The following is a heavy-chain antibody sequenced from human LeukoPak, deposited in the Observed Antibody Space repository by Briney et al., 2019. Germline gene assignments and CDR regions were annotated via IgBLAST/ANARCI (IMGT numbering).Heavy chain of an antibody. D-gene: IGHD6-19*01. V-gene: IGHV3-9*01. CDR3: AKDTSSGWPDALDI. CDR1: GFTFDDYA. Sequence: SLRLSCAASGFTFDDYAMHWVRQAPGKGLEWVSGISWNSGSIGYADSVKGRFTISRDNAKNSLYLQMNSLRAEDTALYYCAKDTSSGWPDALDIWGQGPMVTVSS. J-gene: IGHJ3*02. CDR2: ISWNSGSI.